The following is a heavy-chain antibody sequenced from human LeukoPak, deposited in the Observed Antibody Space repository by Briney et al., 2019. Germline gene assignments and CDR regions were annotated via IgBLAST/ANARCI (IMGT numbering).Heavy chain of an antibody. CDR3: ANCRRLPNWFDP. Sequence: PGGSLRLSCAASGFTFSSYAMSWVRQAPGKGLEWVSAISGSGGSTYYADSVKGRFTIPRDNSKNTLYLQMNSLRAEDTAVYYCANCRRLPNWFDPWGQGTLVTVSS. D-gene: IGHD5-12*01. CDR2: ISGSGGST. CDR1: GFTFSSYA. V-gene: IGHV3-23*01. J-gene: IGHJ5*02.